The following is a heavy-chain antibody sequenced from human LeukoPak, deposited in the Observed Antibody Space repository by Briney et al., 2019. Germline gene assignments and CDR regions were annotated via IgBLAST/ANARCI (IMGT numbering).Heavy chain of an antibody. CDR3: ARDRERYYYYMDV. CDR1: GFSFRSYW. D-gene: IGHD1-26*01. V-gene: IGHV3-7*01. J-gene: IGHJ6*03. Sequence: GGSLRLSCAASGFSFRSYWMTWVRRAPGKGLEWVADIKKDGSERYYVDSVKGRFTISRDNAKNSLYLQMNSLRAEDTAVYYCARDRERYYYYMDVWGKGTTVTVSS. CDR2: IKKDGSER.